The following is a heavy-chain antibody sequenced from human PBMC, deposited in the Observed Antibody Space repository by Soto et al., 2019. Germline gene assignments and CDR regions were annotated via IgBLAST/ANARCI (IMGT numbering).Heavy chain of an antibody. CDR1: GFTFSSYS. V-gene: IGHV3-48*01. J-gene: IGHJ5*02. CDR2: IGSSSSTI. Sequence: EVQLVESGGGLVQPGGSLRLSCAASGFTFSSYSMNWVRQAPGKGLEWVSYIGSSSSTIYYADSVKGRFTISRDNAKNSLYLQMNSLRAEDTAAYYCAREEGLLNWFDPWGQGTLVTVSS. D-gene: IGHD1-26*01. CDR3: AREEGLLNWFDP.